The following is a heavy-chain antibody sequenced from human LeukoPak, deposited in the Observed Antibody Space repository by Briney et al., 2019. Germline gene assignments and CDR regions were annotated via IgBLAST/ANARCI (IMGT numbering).Heavy chain of an antibody. D-gene: IGHD5/OR15-5a*01. CDR3: ARDYRVSDAFDI. J-gene: IGHJ3*02. V-gene: IGHV4-30-2*01. Sequence: PSETLSLTCAVSGGSISSGGYYWSWIRQPPGKGLEWIGYIYHSGSTYYNPSLKSRVTISVDRSKNQFSLKLSSVTAADTAVYYCARDYRVSDAFDIWGQGTMVTVSS. CDR1: GGSISSGGYY. CDR2: IYHSGST.